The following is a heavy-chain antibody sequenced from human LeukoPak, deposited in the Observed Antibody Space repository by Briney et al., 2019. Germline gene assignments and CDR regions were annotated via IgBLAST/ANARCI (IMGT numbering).Heavy chain of an antibody. CDR3: ATAMAGSTYYFDS. V-gene: IGHV3-21*04. Sequence: PGGSLRLSCAASGSTFSDYTMNWVRQAPGKGLEWVSSIGSVTTYIYYADSVKGRFTISRDTSKNTLYLQMSSLRGEDTAVYYCATAMAGSTYYFDSWGQGTLVTVSS. D-gene: IGHD6-19*01. CDR2: IGSVTTYI. CDR1: GSTFSDYT. J-gene: IGHJ4*02.